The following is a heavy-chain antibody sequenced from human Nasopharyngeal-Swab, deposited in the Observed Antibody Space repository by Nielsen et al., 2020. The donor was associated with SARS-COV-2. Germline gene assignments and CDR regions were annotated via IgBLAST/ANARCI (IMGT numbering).Heavy chain of an antibody. D-gene: IGHD7-27*01. CDR1: GFTFSDYY. V-gene: IGHV3-11*04. CDR3: ARDRANWDFDY. Sequence: GESLKISCAASGFTFSDYYMSGIRQAPGKGLEYISYISGSGGTIYYGDSMKGRFTISRDNAKNSLYLQMNSLRAEDTAVYYCARDRANWDFDYWGQGTLVTVSS. CDR2: ISGSGGTI. J-gene: IGHJ4*02.